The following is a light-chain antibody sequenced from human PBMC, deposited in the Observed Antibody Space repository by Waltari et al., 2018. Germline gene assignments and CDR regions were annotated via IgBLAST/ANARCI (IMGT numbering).Light chain of an antibody. CDR2: DDT. Sequence: SYVLSQPPSVSVAPGQTARVSCGGDNIATKSVHWYQQKPGQAPVLVLYDDTDRPSGIPGGFSGSTSGDTATLSISRVEAGDEADYYCQVWDRRSDQVIFGGGTKLTVL. J-gene: IGLJ2*01. CDR1: NIATKS. CDR3: QVWDRRSDQVI. V-gene: IGLV3-21*02.